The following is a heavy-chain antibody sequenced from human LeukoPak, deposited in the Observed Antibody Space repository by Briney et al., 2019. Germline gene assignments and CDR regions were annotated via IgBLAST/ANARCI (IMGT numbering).Heavy chain of an antibody. CDR2: ISAYNGNT. Sequence: ASVKVSCKSSGYTFTSYGISWVRQAPGHGLEWMGWISAYNGNTNYAQKLQGRVTMTTDTSTSTAYMELRSLRSDDTAVYYCARDSVVVVAANWGQGTLVTVSS. J-gene: IGHJ4*02. V-gene: IGHV1-18*01. D-gene: IGHD2-15*01. CDR1: GYTFTSYG. CDR3: ARDSVVVVAAN.